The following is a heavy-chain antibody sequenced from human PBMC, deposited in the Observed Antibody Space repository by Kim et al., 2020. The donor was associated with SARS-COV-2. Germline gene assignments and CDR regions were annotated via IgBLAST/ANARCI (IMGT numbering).Heavy chain of an antibody. CDR1: GFTFTSYA. D-gene: IGHD1-26*01. Sequence: GRSLRLSCAASGFTFTSYAMSWFRQAPGKGLEWVSSISGNSGYTYYADAVKGRFTISRDNFKRTLYLQMSSLRAADTAVYYCAKDWGSGSVTPDYWGQGT. CDR2: ISGNSGYT. V-gene: IGHV3-23*01. J-gene: IGHJ4*02. CDR3: AKDWGSGSVTPDY.